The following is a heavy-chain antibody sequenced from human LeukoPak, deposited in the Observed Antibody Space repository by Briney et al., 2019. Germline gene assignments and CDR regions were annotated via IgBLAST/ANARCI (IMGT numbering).Heavy chain of an antibody. V-gene: IGHV3-30*02. CDR3: AKDPPHDYGDFQTYYFDY. D-gene: IGHD4-17*01. CDR2: IRYDGSNK. Sequence: PGGSLRLSCAASGFTFSSYGMHWVRQAPGKGLEWVAFIRYDGSNKYYADSVKGRFTISRDNSKNTLYLQMNSLRAEDTAVYYCAKDPPHDYGDFQTYYFDYWGQGTLVTVSS. CDR1: GFTFSSYG. J-gene: IGHJ4*02.